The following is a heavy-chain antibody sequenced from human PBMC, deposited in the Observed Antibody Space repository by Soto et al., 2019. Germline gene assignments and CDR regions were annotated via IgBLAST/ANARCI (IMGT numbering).Heavy chain of an antibody. J-gene: IGHJ4*02. V-gene: IGHV1-3*01. Sequence: VKVSCKASGYTFSNYGIHWVRQAPVQRLKWMGLINAGNGNTKYSQNFQGRVTLTRDTSASTAYMELSSLRSEDTAVYYCASCPQNCITTSPCCLFFDYWGQGTLVTVSS. CDR2: INAGNGNT. D-gene: IGHD2-2*01. CDR1: GYTFSNYG. CDR3: ASCPQNCITTSPCCLFFDY.